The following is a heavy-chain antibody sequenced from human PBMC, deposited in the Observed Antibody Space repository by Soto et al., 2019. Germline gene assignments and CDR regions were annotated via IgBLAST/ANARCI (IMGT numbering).Heavy chain of an antibody. D-gene: IGHD1-1*01. J-gene: IGHJ6*02. CDR1: GGSINNYY. CDR3: ARGDWNDYFYNGMDV. CDR2: MYYSGDT. Sequence: QVQLQESGPGLVKPSETLSLTCTVSGGSINNYYWVWLRQPPGEGLEWIGHMYYSGDTDYNPSLKSRVAISVYTSKNRFSLRLTSVTAADTAVYYCARGDWNDYFYNGMDVWGQGTTVIVSS. V-gene: IGHV4-59*01.